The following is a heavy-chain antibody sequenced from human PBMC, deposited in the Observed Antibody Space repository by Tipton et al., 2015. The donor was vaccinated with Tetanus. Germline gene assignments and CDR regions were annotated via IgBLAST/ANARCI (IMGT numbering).Heavy chain of an antibody. Sequence: TLSLTCTVSGVSVMSGEYFWSWVRHLPGKGLEAIGNTQFSGGPYYDPSLKSRATISIDMSKNQFSLKLTSVTAADTAVYYCARQMTAADAFDTWGQGTMVTVSS. CDR3: ARQMTAADAFDT. J-gene: IGHJ3*02. CDR1: GVSVMSGEYF. D-gene: IGHD5-24*01. V-gene: IGHV4-31*03. CDR2: TQFSGGP.